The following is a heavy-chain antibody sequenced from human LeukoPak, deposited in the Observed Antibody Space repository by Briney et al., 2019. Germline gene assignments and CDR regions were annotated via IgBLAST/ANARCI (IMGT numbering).Heavy chain of an antibody. V-gene: IGHV4-38-2*01. Sequence: PSETLSLTCAVSGYSISSGYYWGCLRQPPGKGQEWTGSIYHSGSTYYNPSLKSRVTISVDTSKNQLSLKLSCVTAADTAVYYCARLSGYDYVDPWGQGTLVTVSS. D-gene: IGHD5-12*01. CDR3: ARLSGYDYVDP. J-gene: IGHJ5*02. CDR2: IYHSGST. CDR1: GYSISSGYY.